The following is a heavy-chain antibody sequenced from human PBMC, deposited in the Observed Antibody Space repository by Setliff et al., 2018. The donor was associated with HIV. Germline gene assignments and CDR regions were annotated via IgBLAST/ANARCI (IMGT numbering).Heavy chain of an antibody. CDR1: GFTFSSVA. J-gene: IGHJ4*02. CDR3: VRDTTSGWMLTN. CDR2: NNLESRA. D-gene: IGHD6-19*01. V-gene: IGHV3-48*01. Sequence: GASLRLSCAASGFTFSSVAMNWVRQAPGKGLEWIAYNNLESRAIYADAVRDRFTIARDNARESLYLQMNRLTVADTAVYYCVRDTTSGWMLTNWGQGTLVTVSS.